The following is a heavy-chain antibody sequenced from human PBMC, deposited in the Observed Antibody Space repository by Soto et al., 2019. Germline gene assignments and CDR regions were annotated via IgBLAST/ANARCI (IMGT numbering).Heavy chain of an antibody. J-gene: IGHJ6*02. Sequence: ASETLSVTCTVSGGSISNSYWSWIRQSPGKGLEWIGYIYSNGNTNYNPSLKSRLTISIDPSKNQFSLKLSSLSAADTAVYYCARHSPPFFYGSGPWDVWGQGTTVTAP. D-gene: IGHD3-10*01. CDR1: GGSISNSY. CDR3: ARHSPPFFYGSGPWDV. CDR2: IYSNGNT. V-gene: IGHV4-59*08.